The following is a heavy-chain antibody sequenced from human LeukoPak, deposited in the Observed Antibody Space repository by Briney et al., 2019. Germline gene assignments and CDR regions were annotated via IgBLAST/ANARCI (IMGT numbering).Heavy chain of an antibody. Sequence: SSETLSLTCAVSGYSITNGYYWGWIRQPPGKGLVWIDSINHSGSTSYNPTLKSRVTISVDTSKNQFSLKVTSVTAADTAVYHCARHDSAAAGIDFWGQGTPVTVSS. V-gene: IGHV4-38-2*01. CDR3: ARHDSAAAGIDF. CDR2: INHSGST. J-gene: IGHJ4*02. D-gene: IGHD6-13*01. CDR1: GYSITNGYY.